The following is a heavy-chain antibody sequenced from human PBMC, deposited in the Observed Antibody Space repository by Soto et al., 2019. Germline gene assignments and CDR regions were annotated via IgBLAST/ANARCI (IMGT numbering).Heavy chain of an antibody. CDR1: SDSISSYY. Sequence: QVQLQESGPGLVKPSETLSLTCTVSSDSISSYYWSWIRQPPGKRLEWIGYISYSGSTDYNPSLKSRVTISGDTSKNQFSLKVSSVTAADTAVYYCARGTSWQLPFDYWGKGTLVTVSS. V-gene: IGHV4-59*01. CDR2: ISYSGST. D-gene: IGHD6-13*01. CDR3: ARGTSWQLPFDY. J-gene: IGHJ4*02.